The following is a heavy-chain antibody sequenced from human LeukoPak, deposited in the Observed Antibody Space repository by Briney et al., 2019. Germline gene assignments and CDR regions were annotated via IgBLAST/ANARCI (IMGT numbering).Heavy chain of an antibody. CDR1: GYTFTAFF. CDR3: ARIHDTSMGKFDY. V-gene: IGHV1-2*02. Sequence: VSVKVSCKACGYTFTAFFMQWVRQAPAQGLECMGWINRNNGGTNYAQKLHRNVTMTRDKSISTAYMELSRLRSDDTAVYYCARIHDTSMGKFDYWGQGTLVTVSS. D-gene: IGHD5-18*01. CDR2: INRNNGGT. J-gene: IGHJ4*02.